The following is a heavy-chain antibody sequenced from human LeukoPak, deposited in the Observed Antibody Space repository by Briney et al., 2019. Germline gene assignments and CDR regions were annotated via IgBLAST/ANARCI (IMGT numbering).Heavy chain of an antibody. Sequence: SVKVSCKASGYTFTGYYMHWVRQAPGQGLEWMGGIIPIFGTANYAQKFQGRVTITADESTSTAYMELSSLRSEDTAVYYCARTGREGFDHWGQGTLVTVSS. CDR2: IIPIFGTA. CDR1: GYTFTGYY. J-gene: IGHJ4*02. D-gene: IGHD3-10*01. CDR3: ARTGREGFDH. V-gene: IGHV1-69*13.